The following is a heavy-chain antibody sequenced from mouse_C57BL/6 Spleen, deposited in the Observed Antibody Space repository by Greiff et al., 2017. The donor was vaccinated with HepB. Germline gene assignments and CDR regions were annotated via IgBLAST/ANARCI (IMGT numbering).Heavy chain of an antibody. V-gene: IGHV3-6*01. CDR2: ISYDGSN. CDR1: GYSITSGYY. CDR3: ARGDGYPLDY. J-gene: IGHJ2*01. Sequence: DVKLQESGPGLVKPSQSLSLTCSVTGYSITSGYYWNWIRQFPGNKLEWMGYISYDGSNNYNPSLKNRISITRDTSKNQFFLKLNSVTTEDTATYYCARGDGYPLDYWGQGTTLTVSS. D-gene: IGHD2-3*01.